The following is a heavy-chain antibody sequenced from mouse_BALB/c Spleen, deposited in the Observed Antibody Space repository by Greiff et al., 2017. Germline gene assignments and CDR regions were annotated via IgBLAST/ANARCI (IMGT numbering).Heavy chain of an antibody. CDR2: IWSGGST. CDR1: GFSLTSYG. D-gene: IGHD2-4*01. J-gene: IGHJ4*01. CDR3: ARGGYDYDGYAMDY. Sequence: QVQLKESGPGLVRPSQSLSITCTVSGFSLTSYGVHWVRQSPGKGLEWLGVIWSGGSTDYNAAFISRLSISKDNSKSQVFFKMNSLQANDTAIYYCARGGYDYDGYAMDYGGQGTSVTVSS. V-gene: IGHV2-2*02.